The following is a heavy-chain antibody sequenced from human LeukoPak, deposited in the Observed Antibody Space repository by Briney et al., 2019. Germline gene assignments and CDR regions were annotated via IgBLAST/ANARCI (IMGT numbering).Heavy chain of an antibody. CDR3: ARVPQTYYYDSSGYYEFSYGMDV. Sequence: GSSVKLSCKASGGTFSSYAISWVRQAPGQGLEWMGGIIPIFGTANYAQKFQGRVTITADESTSTAYMELSSLRSEDTALYYCARVPQTYYYDSSGYYEFSYGMDVWGQGTTVTVSS. CDR1: GGTFSSYA. CDR2: IIPIFGTA. V-gene: IGHV1-69*01. J-gene: IGHJ6*02. D-gene: IGHD3-22*01.